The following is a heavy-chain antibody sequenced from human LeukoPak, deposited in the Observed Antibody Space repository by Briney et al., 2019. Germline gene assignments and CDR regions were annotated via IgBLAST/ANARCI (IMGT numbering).Heavy chain of an antibody. CDR2: ISSSSSYI. D-gene: IGHD3-16*01. J-gene: IGHJ3*02. CDR1: GFTFSSYS. CDR3: ARDRDGVLSLEGLDAFDI. V-gene: IGHV3-21*01. Sequence: PGGSLRLSCAASGFTFSSYSMNWVRQAPGKGLEWVSSISSSSSYIYYADSVKGRFTISRDNAKNSLYLQMNSLRAEDTAVYYCARDRDGVLSLEGLDAFDIWGQGTMVTVSS.